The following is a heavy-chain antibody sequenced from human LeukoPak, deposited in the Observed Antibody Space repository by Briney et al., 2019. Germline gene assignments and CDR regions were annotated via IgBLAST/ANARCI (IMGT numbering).Heavy chain of an antibody. CDR3: AKVYDYGDYGAFDI. J-gene: IGHJ3*02. D-gene: IGHD4-17*01. Sequence: GGSLRLSCAASGFTFSSYGMHWVRQAPGKGLEWVAFIRYDGSNKYYADSVKGRFTISRDNSKNTLYLQMNSLRAEDTAVCYCAKVYDYGDYGAFDIWGQGTMVTVSS. CDR2: IRYDGSNK. V-gene: IGHV3-30*02. CDR1: GFTFSSYG.